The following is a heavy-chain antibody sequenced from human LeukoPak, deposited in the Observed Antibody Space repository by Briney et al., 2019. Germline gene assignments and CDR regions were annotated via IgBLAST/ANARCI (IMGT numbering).Heavy chain of an antibody. Sequence: GASVKVSCKASGYTFTSYDINWVRQATGQGLEWMGWMNPNSGNTGYAQKFQSRVTMTRDTSTSTVYMELSSLRSEDTAVYYCAREGVVVTATLDYWGQGTLVTVSS. CDR3: AREGVVVTATLDY. D-gene: IGHD2-21*02. V-gene: IGHV1-8*02. CDR1: GYTFTSYD. J-gene: IGHJ4*02. CDR2: MNPNSGNT.